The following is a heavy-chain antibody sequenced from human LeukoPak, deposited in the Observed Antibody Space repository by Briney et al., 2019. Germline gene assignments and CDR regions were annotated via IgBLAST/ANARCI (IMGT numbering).Heavy chain of an antibody. V-gene: IGHV3-21*01. CDR2: ISSSSSYI. D-gene: IGHD6-13*01. Sequence: GGSLRLSCAASGFTFNTYGMNWVRQAPGKGLEWVSSISSSSSYIYYADSVKGRFTISRDNAKNSLYLQMNSLRAEDTAVYYCARAAVDSRAVGNWFDPWGQGTLVTVSS. CDR1: GFTFNTYG. CDR3: ARAAVDSRAVGNWFDP. J-gene: IGHJ5*02.